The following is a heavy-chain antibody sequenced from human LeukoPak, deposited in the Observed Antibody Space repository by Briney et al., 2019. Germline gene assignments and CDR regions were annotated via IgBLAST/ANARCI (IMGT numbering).Heavy chain of an antibody. CDR2: IWSDSTNR. CDR3: ARDAQRGFDYSNSLKN. D-gene: IGHD4-11*01. CDR1: GFIFSHHG. V-gene: IGHV3-33*01. J-gene: IGHJ4*01. Sequence: GGSLRLSCAASGFIFSHHGMHWVRQAPGKGLEWVAVIWSDSTNRFYADSVKGRFTISRDNSQNTVFLQMNSLRVKDTAIYYCARDAQRGFDYSNSLKNWGHGTLVTVSS.